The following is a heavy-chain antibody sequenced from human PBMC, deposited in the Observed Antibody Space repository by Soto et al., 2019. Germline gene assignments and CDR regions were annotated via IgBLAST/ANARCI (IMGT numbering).Heavy chain of an antibody. CDR2: INPNSGGT. Sequence: QVQLVQSGTEVKKPGASVKVSCKASGYIFTGYYMHWVRQAPGQGLEWMGWINPNSGGTQYAQKFPGWVTMTRDTSISTAYMECSRLRSTATAVYYCEREGPSYGSMSTNGLEPWGQGTLVTVSA. CDR3: EREGPSYGSMSTNGLEP. V-gene: IGHV1-2*04. J-gene: IGHJ5*02. D-gene: IGHD3-10*01. CDR1: GYIFTGYY.